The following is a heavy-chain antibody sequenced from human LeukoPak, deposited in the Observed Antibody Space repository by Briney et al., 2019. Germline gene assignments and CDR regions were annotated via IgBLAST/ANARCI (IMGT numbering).Heavy chain of an antibody. CDR2: ISTYNGNT. CDR3: ATDWAPAGTRDFDY. D-gene: IGHD6-13*01. CDR1: GYTFTNSG. V-gene: IGHV1-18*01. J-gene: IGHJ4*02. Sequence: VASVKVSCKASGYTFTNSGISWVRPAPGQGLEWMGWISTYNGNTDYAQNLQGRVTMTTDTSTSTAYMELRSLRSEDTAVYYCATDWAPAGTRDFDYWGQGTLVTVSS.